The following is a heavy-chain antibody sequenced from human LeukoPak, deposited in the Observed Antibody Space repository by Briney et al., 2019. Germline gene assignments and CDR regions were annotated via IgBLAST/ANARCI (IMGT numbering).Heavy chain of an antibody. D-gene: IGHD3-22*01. CDR2: IYHSGST. CDR1: GYSISSGYY. J-gene: IGHJ4*02. Sequence: PSETLSLTCTVSGYSISSGYYWGWIRQPPGKGLEWIGSIYHSGSTYYNPSLKSRVTISVDTSKNQFSLKLSSVTAADTAVYYCAIDLGYRSSGYPDDYWGQGTLVTVSS. CDR3: AIDLGYRSSGYPDDY. V-gene: IGHV4-38-2*02.